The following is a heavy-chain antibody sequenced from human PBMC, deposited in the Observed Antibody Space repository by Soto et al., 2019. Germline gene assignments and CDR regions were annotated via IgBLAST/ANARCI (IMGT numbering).Heavy chain of an antibody. CDR3: ARYGGRTFSEPQFDY. V-gene: IGHV5-51*01. J-gene: IGHJ4*02. CDR1: GYDFYGFW. Sequence: GESLKISCKGSGYDFYGFWIVWVRQMAGKGLEWMGTIYPDDSKIRYSPSFQGQVTISADKSISTAYLQWNSLKASDTAMYYCARYGGRTFSEPQFDYWGQGTLVTVSS. CDR2: IYPDDSKI. D-gene: IGHD2-15*01.